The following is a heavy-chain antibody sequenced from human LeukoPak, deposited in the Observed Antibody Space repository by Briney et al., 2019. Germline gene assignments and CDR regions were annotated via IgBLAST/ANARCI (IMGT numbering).Heavy chain of an antibody. Sequence: LETLSLTCTVSGGSISSYYWSWIRQPPGKGLEWIGYIYYSGSTNYNPSLKSRVTIIVDTSKNQFSLKLSSVTAADTAVYYCARDRYYDILTGYRNYYGMDVWGQGTTVTVSS. CDR1: GGSISSYY. CDR3: ARDRYYDILTGYRNYYGMDV. D-gene: IGHD3-9*01. V-gene: IGHV4-59*01. J-gene: IGHJ6*02. CDR2: IYYSGST.